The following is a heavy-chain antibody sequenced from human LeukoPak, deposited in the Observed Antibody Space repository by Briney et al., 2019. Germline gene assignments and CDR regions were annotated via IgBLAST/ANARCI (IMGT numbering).Heavy chain of an antibody. CDR2: ISGSGGST. CDR1: GFTFSSYA. D-gene: IGHD3-10*01. J-gene: IGHJ4*02. V-gene: IGHV3-23*01. CDR3: ARAQRTIGELFSLDY. Sequence: GDLRLSCAASGFTFSSYAMSWVRQAPGKGLEWVSAISGSGGSTYYADSVKGRFTISRDNSKNTLYLQMNSLRAEDTGLYYCARAQRTIGELFSLDYWGQGTLVTVSS.